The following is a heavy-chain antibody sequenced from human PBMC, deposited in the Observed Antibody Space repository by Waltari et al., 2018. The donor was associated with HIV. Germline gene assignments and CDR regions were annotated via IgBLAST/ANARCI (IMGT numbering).Heavy chain of an antibody. J-gene: IGHJ4*02. D-gene: IGHD1-1*01. Sequence: QVQLQESGPRLVKPSETLSLICPVSGAPITSHSWSWIRQSPGKGLEWIGDVHYSGSTRSNPSLKSRVTISLDTSKNQFSLRLNSMTPADTAVYYCATGGWDDAFDYWGQGTLVTVSS. CDR2: VHYSGST. CDR1: GAPITSHS. CDR3: ATGGWDDAFDY. V-gene: IGHV4-59*11.